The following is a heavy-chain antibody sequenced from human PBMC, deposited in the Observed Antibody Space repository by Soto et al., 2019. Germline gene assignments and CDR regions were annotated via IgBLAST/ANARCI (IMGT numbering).Heavy chain of an antibody. J-gene: IGHJ4*02. V-gene: IGHV4-4*02. CDR2: IYHSGST. CDR1: GDSITSNNW. D-gene: IGHD3-3*01. CDR3: AARIWSGHGR. Sequence: QVQLQESGPGLVKPSGTLSLTCGVSGDSITSNNWWSWVRQPPGKGLEWIGEIYHSGSTNYNPSLKSRVTISVDTSKTPCPLRLTSVTAAHTGVYFCAARIWSGHGRWGQGTLVTVSS.